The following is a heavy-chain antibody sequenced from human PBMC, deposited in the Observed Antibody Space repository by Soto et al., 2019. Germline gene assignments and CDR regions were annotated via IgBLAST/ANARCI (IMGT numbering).Heavy chain of an antibody. CDR2: ISYDGSNK. Sequence: GGSLRLSCAASGFTFSSYAMHWVRQAPGKGLEWVAVISYDGSNKYYADSVKGRFTISRDNSKNTLYLQMNSLRAEDTAVYYCARARSPYVVVTAIGFWYFDLWGRGTLVTVSS. CDR3: ARARSPYVVVTAIGFWYFDL. J-gene: IGHJ2*01. D-gene: IGHD2-21*02. V-gene: IGHV3-30-3*01. CDR1: GFTFSSYA.